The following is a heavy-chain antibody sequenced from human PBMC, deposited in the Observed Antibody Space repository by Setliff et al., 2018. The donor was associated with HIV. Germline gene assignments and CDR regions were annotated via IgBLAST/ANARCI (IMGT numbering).Heavy chain of an antibody. V-gene: IGHV4-39*02. CDR3: ARDHLYYYDSSGYYKKTSAFDI. D-gene: IGHD3-22*01. J-gene: IGHJ3*02. Sequence: SETLSLTCTVSGDSVSSRSYYWSWIRQPPGKGLEWIGYIYHTGSTYYKPSLKSRVTISVDTSKNQFSLRLSSVAAGDTAVYYCARDHLYYYDSSGYYKKTSAFDIWGQGTMVTVSS. CDR1: GDSVSSRSYY. CDR2: IYHTGST.